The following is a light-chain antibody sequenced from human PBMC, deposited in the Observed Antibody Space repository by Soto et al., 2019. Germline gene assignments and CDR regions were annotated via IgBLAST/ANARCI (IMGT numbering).Light chain of an antibody. Sequence: QSALTQPRSVSGSPGQSVTLSCTGTSSDVGSYNYVSWYQHHPGKAPKLMIYDVTKRPSGVPDRLSGSKSGNTASLTISGLQDEDEADYYCCSSAGSYSYVFGTGTKLTVL. J-gene: IGLJ1*01. CDR3: CSSAGSYSYV. V-gene: IGLV2-11*01. CDR2: DVT. CDR1: SSDVGSYNY.